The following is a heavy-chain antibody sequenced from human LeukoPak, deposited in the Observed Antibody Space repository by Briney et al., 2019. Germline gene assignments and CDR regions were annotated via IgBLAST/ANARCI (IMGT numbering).Heavy chain of an antibody. J-gene: IGHJ4*02. Sequence: QSGGSLRLSCAASGFTFSSYWMSWVRQAPGKGLEWVSAISGSGGSTYYADSVKGRFTISRDNSKNTLYLQMNSLRAEDTAVYYCAKDFQQDYYGSGSYGYWGQGTLVTVSS. V-gene: IGHV3-23*01. CDR2: ISGSGGST. D-gene: IGHD3-10*01. CDR1: GFTFSSYW. CDR3: AKDFQQDYYGSGSYGY.